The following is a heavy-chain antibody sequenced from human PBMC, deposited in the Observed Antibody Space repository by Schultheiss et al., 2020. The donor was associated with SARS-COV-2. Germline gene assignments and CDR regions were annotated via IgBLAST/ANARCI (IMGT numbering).Heavy chain of an antibody. CDR2: IKSKTDGGTT. V-gene: IGHV3-15*01. CDR1: GFTFSSYS. Sequence: GGSLRLSCAASGFTFSSYSMNWVRQAPGKGLEWVGRIKSKTDGGTTDYAAPVKGRFTISRDDSKNTLYLQMNSLKTEDTAVYYCTTIFGNYYDSSGYYFDYWGQGTLVTVSS. J-gene: IGHJ4*02. CDR3: TTIFGNYYDSSGYYFDY. D-gene: IGHD3-22*01.